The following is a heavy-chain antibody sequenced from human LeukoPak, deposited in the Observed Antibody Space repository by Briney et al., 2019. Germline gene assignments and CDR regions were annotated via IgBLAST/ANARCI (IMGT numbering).Heavy chain of an antibody. CDR3: ARDESSSGGGAFDI. Sequence: PWGSLRLSCAASGFTFDDYGMSWVRQAPGKGLEWVSGINWNGGSTGYADSVKGRFTISRDNAKNSLYLQMNSLRAEDTALYYCARDESSSGGGAFDIWGQGTMVTVSS. J-gene: IGHJ3*02. CDR1: GFTFDDYG. V-gene: IGHV3-20*04. D-gene: IGHD6-6*01. CDR2: INWNGGST.